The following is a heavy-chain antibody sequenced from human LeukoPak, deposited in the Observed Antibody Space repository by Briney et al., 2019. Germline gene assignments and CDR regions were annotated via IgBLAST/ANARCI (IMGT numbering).Heavy chain of an antibody. Sequence: GGSLRLSCAASGFTFSSYWMHWVRQAPGKGLVWVSRINSDERSRSYADSVKGRFTISRDNAKNTLYLQMNSLRAEDTAVYYCTRESGGYSGYEDYWGQGTLVTVSS. CDR2: INSDERSR. J-gene: IGHJ4*02. CDR1: GFTFSSYW. V-gene: IGHV3-74*01. CDR3: TRESGGYSGYEDY. D-gene: IGHD5-12*01.